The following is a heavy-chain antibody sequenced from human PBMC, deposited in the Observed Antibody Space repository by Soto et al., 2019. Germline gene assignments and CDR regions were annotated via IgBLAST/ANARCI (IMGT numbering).Heavy chain of an antibody. Sequence: GGSLRLSCAASGFTFSSYWMSWVRQAPGKGLEWVANIKQDGSEKYYVDSVKGRFTISRDNAKNSLYLQMNSLRAEDTAVYDCARDSMTTVTTHFDYWGQGTLVTVSS. V-gene: IGHV3-7*01. CDR3: ARDSMTTVTTHFDY. CDR2: IKQDGSEK. CDR1: GFTFSSYW. D-gene: IGHD4-4*01. J-gene: IGHJ4*02.